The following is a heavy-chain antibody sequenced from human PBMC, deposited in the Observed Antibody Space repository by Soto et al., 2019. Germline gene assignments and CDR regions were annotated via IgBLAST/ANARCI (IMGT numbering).Heavy chain of an antibody. Sequence: PAGSLTLSCAVSRFPLSSYSMNWVRQPPGKGLEWVSSISSSSSYIYYADSVKGRFTISRDNAKNSLYLQMNSLRAEDTAVYYCARLVMAARSNYYYYGMDVWGQGTTVTVSS. CDR1: RFPLSSYS. V-gene: IGHV3-21*01. D-gene: IGHD6-6*01. CDR2: ISSSSSYI. CDR3: ARLVMAARSNYYYYGMDV. J-gene: IGHJ6*02.